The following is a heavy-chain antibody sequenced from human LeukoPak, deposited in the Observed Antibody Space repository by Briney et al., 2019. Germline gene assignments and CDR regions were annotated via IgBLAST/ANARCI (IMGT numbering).Heavy chain of an antibody. D-gene: IGHD5-18*01. CDR2: INPNSGGT. V-gene: IGHV1-2*02. Sequence: GASVKVSCKASGYTFTSYGISWVRQAPGQGLEWMGWINPNSGGTNYAQKFQGRVTMTRDTSISTAYMELSRLRSDDTAVYYCARVAYSYGADYWGQGTLVTVSS. J-gene: IGHJ4*02. CDR1: GYTFTSYG. CDR3: ARVAYSYGADY.